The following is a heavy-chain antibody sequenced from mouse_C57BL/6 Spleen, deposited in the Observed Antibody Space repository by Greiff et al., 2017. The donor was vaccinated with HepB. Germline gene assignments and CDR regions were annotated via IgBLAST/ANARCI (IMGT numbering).Heavy chain of an antibody. CDR3: ARNKIYYGSSYGYFDV. Sequence: VMLVESGPGLVQPSQSLSITCTVSGFSLTSYGVHWVRQSPGKGLEWLGVIWSGGSTDYNAAFISRLSISKDNSKSQVFFKMNSLQADDTAIYYCARNKIYYGSSYGYFDVWGTGTTVTVSS. V-gene: IGHV2-2*01. J-gene: IGHJ1*03. D-gene: IGHD1-1*01. CDR1: GFSLTSYG. CDR2: IWSGGST.